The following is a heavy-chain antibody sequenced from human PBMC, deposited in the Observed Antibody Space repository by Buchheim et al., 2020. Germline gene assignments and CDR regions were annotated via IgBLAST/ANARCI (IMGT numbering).Heavy chain of an antibody. V-gene: IGHV4-4*02. Sequence: QVQLQESGPGLVKPSGTLSRTCAVSGGSISSSNWWSWVRQPPGKGLEWIGEIYHSGSTNYNPSLKSRVTISVDKSKNQFSLKLSSVTAADTAVYYCARDPKNYDILNGYYYYGMDVWGQGTT. CDR1: GGSISSSNW. CDR3: ARDPKNYDILNGYYYYGMDV. J-gene: IGHJ6*02. D-gene: IGHD3-9*01. CDR2: IYHSGST.